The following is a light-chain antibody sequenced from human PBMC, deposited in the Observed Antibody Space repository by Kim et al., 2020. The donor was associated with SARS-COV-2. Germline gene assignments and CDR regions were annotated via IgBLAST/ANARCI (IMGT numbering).Light chain of an antibody. CDR2: GAS. CDR1: QSVSSN. J-gene: IGKJ1*01. Sequence: IVVTQSPATLSVSPGEGATLSCRASQSVSSNLAWYQQKPGQAPRLLMYGASTRATGTSPRFSGSGSGTEFTLTISSLQSEDFAVYYCQQYSNWPGTFGQGTKVEIK. V-gene: IGKV3-15*01. CDR3: QQYSNWPGT.